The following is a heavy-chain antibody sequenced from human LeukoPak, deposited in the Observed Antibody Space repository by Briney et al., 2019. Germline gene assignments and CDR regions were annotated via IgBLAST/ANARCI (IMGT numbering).Heavy chain of an antibody. CDR3: ARDRVNWNYLSSVDY. J-gene: IGHJ4*02. CDR2: ISPSGGIT. Sequence: GGSLRLSCGASGFTFSSHGMNWVRQAPGKGLEWVSGISPSGGITYYTDSVKGRFTISRDNSKNTVSLQMNSLRAEDTAVYYCARDRVNWNYLSSVDYWGQGTLVTVSS. V-gene: IGHV3-23*01. D-gene: IGHD1-7*01. CDR1: GFTFSSHG.